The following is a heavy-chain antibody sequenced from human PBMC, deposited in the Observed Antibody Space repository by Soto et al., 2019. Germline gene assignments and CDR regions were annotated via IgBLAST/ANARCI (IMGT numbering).Heavy chain of an antibody. J-gene: IGHJ4*02. Sequence: PGGSLRLSCAASGFTFSSYTMNWVRQAPGKGLEWVSSISSGSTYINYADSVKGRFTISRDNAKNSLFLQMNSLRAEDTAVYYCARVRCSGGTCYRIDYWGQGTLVTVPQ. V-gene: IGHV3-21*01. D-gene: IGHD2-15*01. CDR2: ISSGSTYI. CDR1: GFTFSSYT. CDR3: ARVRCSGGTCYRIDY.